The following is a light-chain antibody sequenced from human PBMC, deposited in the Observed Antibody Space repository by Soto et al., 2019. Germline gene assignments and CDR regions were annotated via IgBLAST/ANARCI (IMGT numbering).Light chain of an antibody. CDR2: EVS. V-gene: IGLV2-14*01. CDR3: SSYRGSSTVV. CDR1: SSDVGGYNY. J-gene: IGLJ2*01. Sequence: QSALTQPASVSGSPGQSITISCTGTSSDVGGYNYVSWYQQHPGKAPKLMIYEVSNRPSGVSNRFSGSKSGDTASLTISGLQAEDEADCYCSSYRGSSTVVFGGGTKLTVL.